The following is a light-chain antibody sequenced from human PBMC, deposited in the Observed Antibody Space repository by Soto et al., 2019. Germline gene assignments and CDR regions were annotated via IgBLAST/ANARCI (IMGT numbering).Light chain of an antibody. CDR2: ATS. V-gene: IGKV1-12*01. Sequence: DMEMTQSPSSVSASVGDRVTITCRASQGASSWLAWYQQKPGNDPKLLIYATSTLQSGVPSRFSGSRSGTDFTLTITDLQPDDFATYYCQQASTLPFTFGGGTKVEIK. CDR3: QQASTLPFT. J-gene: IGKJ4*01. CDR1: QGASSW.